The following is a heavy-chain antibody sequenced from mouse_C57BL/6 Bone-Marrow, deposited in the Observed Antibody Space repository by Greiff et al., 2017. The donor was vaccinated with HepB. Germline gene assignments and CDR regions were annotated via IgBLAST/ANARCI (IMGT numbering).Heavy chain of an antibody. CDR2: IFPGSGST. D-gene: IGHD1-1*01. CDR3: ARIEFSSPYYYGSSHFDY. V-gene: IGHV1-75*01. Sequence: QVQLQQSGPELVKPGASVKISCKASGYTFTDYYINWVKQRPGQGLEWIGWIFPGSGSTYYNEKFKGKATLTVDKSSSTAYMLLSSLTSEDSAVYFCARIEFSSPYYYGSSHFDYWGQGTTLTVSS. CDR1: GYTFTDYY. J-gene: IGHJ2*01.